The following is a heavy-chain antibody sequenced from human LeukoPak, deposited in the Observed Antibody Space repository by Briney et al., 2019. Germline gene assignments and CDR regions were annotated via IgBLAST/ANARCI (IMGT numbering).Heavy chain of an antibody. CDR1: GFTVSSNY. Sequence: GGSLRLSCAASGFTVSSNYMSWVRQAPGKGLEWVSVIYSGGSTYYADSVKGRFTISRDNSKNTLYLQMNSLRAEDTAVYYCARTQSSGWYPGVFPYDYWGQGTLVTVSS. CDR2: IYSGGST. CDR3: ARTQSSGWYPGVFPYDY. V-gene: IGHV3-66*01. J-gene: IGHJ4*02. D-gene: IGHD6-19*01.